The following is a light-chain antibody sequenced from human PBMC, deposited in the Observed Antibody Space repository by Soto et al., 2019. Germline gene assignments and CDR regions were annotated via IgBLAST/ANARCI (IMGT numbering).Light chain of an antibody. CDR2: KAS. V-gene: IGKV1-5*03. CDR3: QQYNTYPTWT. CDR1: QSISSW. J-gene: IGKJ1*01. Sequence: DIQMTQSPSTLSASVGDRVTITCRASQSISSWLAWYQQKPGKAPKLLIYKASSLESGVPSRFSGSGSGTXFXLXXXXXQXDDFATXXCQQYNTYPTWTFGQGTKVEIK.